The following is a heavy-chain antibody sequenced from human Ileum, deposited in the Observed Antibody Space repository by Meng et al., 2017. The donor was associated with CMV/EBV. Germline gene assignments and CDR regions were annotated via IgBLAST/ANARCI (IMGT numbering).Heavy chain of an antibody. CDR3: ARLRSIAAREVFDY. J-gene: IGHJ4*02. V-gene: IGHV4-39*07. Sequence: QLQLQDSGPGLVKPSETLSLTCTVSGGSISSSSYYWGWIRQPPGKGLEWIGSIYYSGSTYYNPSLKSRVTISVDTSKNQFSLKLSSVTAADTAVYYCARLRSIAAREVFDYWGQGTLVTVSS. CDR2: IYYSGST. D-gene: IGHD6-6*01. CDR1: GGSISSSSYY.